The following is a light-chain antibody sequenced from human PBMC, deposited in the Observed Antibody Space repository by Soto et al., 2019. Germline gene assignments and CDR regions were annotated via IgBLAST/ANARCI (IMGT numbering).Light chain of an antibody. V-gene: IGLV2-23*01. CDR3: CSYARSGTYV. J-gene: IGLJ1*01. Sequence: QSALTQPASVSGSPGQSITIACTGDNSDVGSYNLVSWCQQRPGKAPKLIIYEGSKRPSGVSIRFSASKSGNTASQTISGLQAQDESDYYCCSYARSGTYVFGTGAKLTVL. CDR2: EGS. CDR1: NSDVGSYNL.